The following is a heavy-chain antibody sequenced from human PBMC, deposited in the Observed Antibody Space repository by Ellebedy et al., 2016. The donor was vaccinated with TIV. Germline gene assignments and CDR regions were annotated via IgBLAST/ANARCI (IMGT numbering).Heavy chain of an antibody. D-gene: IGHD1-26*01. V-gene: IGHV4-4*07. CDR2: IYTSGST. CDR3: ARRTNIGSYNYFNY. CDR1: GDSISDYC. Sequence: SETLSLXXSVSGDSISDYCWAWFRQPAGKGLEWIGRIYTSGSTNYNPSLNSRVTMSIDTSKNQFSLRLSSVTAADTAVYYCARRTNIGSYNYFNYWGQGTLVTVSS. J-gene: IGHJ4*02.